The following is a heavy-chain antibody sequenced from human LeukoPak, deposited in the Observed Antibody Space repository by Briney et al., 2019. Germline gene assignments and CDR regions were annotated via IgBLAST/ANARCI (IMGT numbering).Heavy chain of an antibody. CDR2: IYSGGST. CDR1: GASLNSYY. CDR3: AREGRYGDYEGY. D-gene: IGHD4-17*01. Sequence: SETLSLTCTVSGASLNSYYWSWIRQPAGKGLEWIGRIYSGGSTNYNPSLKNRVTLSVDTSKNQFSLRLSSLTVADTAVYYCAREGRYGDYEGYWGQGTLVTVSS. V-gene: IGHV4-4*07. J-gene: IGHJ4*02.